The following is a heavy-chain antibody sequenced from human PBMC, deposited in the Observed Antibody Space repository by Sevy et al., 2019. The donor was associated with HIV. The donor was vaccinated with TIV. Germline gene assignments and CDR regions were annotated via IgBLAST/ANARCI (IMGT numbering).Heavy chain of an antibody. Sequence: GGSLRLSCAVSGFNFNIYSMSWVRQAPGKGLEWVSTLSYGCGKINYADSVKGRFIISRDDSKNTLYLQMNSLRAEDTAVYFCAREGCTRPHDYWGQGTLVTVSS. J-gene: IGHJ4*02. V-gene: IGHV3-23*01. CDR3: AREGCTRPHDY. D-gene: IGHD2-8*01. CDR2: LSYGCGKI. CDR1: GFNFNIYS.